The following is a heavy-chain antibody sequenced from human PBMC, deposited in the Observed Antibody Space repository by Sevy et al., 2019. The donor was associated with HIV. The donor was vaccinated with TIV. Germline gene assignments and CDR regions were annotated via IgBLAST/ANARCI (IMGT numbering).Heavy chain of an antibody. Sequence: SLRLSCAGSGFTFEDYALHWVRQAPGQGLEWVAGINWNSGSLDYAVSVKGRFTISRDDAKNSLYLQMDTLRTEDTALYYCAKTPMTEAAPYFDFWGQGTLVTVSS. D-gene: IGHD6-19*01. CDR1: GFTFEDYA. V-gene: IGHV3-9*01. CDR2: INWNSGSL. J-gene: IGHJ4*02. CDR3: AKTPMTEAAPYFDF.